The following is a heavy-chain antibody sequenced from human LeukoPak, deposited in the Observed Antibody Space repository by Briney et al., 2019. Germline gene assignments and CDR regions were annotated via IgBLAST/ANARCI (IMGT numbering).Heavy chain of an antibody. CDR2: ISWNGGSI. CDR1: GFTFDDYA. J-gene: IGHJ4*02. V-gene: IGHV3-9*01. Sequence: GGSLRLSCAASGFTFDDYAMHWVRQAPGKGLEWVSGISWNGGSIGYAGSVKGRFTISRDNAKNSLYLQMNSLRAEDTALYYCASGVPAGPLDYWGQGTLVTVSS. CDR3: ASGVPAGPLDY. D-gene: IGHD2-2*01.